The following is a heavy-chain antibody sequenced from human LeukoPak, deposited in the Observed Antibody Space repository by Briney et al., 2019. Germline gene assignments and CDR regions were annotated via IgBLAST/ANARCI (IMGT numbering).Heavy chain of an antibody. CDR2: IYHSGST. J-gene: IGHJ4*02. CDR3: ARGLRVPAAPFDY. D-gene: IGHD2-2*01. CDR1: GGSISSGGYY. Sequence: SETLSLTCTVSGGSISSGGYYWSWIRQPPGKGLEWIGYIYHSGSTYYNPSLKSRVTISVDRSKNQFSLKLSSVTAADTAVYYCARGLRVPAAPFDYWGQGTLVTVSS. V-gene: IGHV4-30-2*01.